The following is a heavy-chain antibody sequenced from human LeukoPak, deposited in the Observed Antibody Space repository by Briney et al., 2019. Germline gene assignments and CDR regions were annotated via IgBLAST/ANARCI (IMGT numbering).Heavy chain of an antibody. Sequence: PGGSLRLSCAASGFTFSSYGMHWVRQAPGKGLEWVAVISYDGSNKYYADSVKGRFTISRDNSKNTLYLQMNSLRAEDTAVYYCAKGPDAYYYGSGSYNFDYWGQGTLVTVSS. V-gene: IGHV3-30*18. CDR1: GFTFSSYG. CDR2: ISYDGSNK. J-gene: IGHJ4*02. D-gene: IGHD3-10*01. CDR3: AKGPDAYYYGSGSYNFDY.